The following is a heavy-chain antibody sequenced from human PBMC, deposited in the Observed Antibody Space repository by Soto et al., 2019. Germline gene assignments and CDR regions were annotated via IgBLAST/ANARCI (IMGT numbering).Heavy chain of an antibody. V-gene: IGHV4-59*01. D-gene: IGHD1-1*01. CDR3: ARGRVPYNY. J-gene: IGHJ4*02. CDR1: GGSFSSYY. CDR2: IFYSGST. Sequence: QVQLQASGPGLVKPSETLALTCTVSGGSFSSYYWSWIRQPPGKGLEWIVSIFYSGSTNYNPSLKSRGTISLDTSNNQFYLKLSSVTAADTAVYHGARGRVPYNYWGKGTLVTVSA.